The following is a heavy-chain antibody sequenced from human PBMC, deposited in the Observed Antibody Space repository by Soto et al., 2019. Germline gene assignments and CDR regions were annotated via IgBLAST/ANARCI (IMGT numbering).Heavy chain of an antibody. V-gene: IGHV3-30*03. CDR2: ISYDGSNK. D-gene: IGHD1-26*01. CDR3: ARSPYSVSYLAYFDY. Sequence: QVQLVESGGGVVQPGRSLRLSCAASGFTFSSYGMHWVRQAPGKGLEWVAVISYDGSNKHYADSVKGRFTISRDNPKNTLYLQMNSLRAEDTAVYYCARSPYSVSYLAYFDYWGLGTLVTVTS. CDR1: GFTFSSYG. J-gene: IGHJ4*02.